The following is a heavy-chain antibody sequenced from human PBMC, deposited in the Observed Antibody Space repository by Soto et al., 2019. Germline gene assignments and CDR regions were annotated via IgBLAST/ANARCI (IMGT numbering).Heavy chain of an antibody. CDR3: GDLDGSFFGMDV. CDR2: IKSKAAGETT. V-gene: IGHV3-15*01. Sequence: EVQLVASGGGLVKPGGSLRLSCAGSKVTAWMSWVRQAPGKGLQWVGRIKSKAAGETTDYAEPVQGRFTISRDDSKDMVYLEMNSLKIEDTAVYSCGDLDGSFFGMDVWGRGTTVTVSS. J-gene: IGHJ6*02. CDR1: KVTAW. D-gene: IGHD3-10*01.